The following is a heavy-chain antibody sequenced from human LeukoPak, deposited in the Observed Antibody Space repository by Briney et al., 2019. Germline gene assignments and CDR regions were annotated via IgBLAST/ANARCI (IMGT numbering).Heavy chain of an antibody. CDR1: GGSISSNSYY. J-gene: IGHJ4*02. V-gene: IGHV4-39*01. Sequence: SETLSLTCIVSGGSISSNSYYWGWIRQPPGKGLEWIGSIYYSGSTYYNPSLKNRLTISVDTSKNQFSLKLSSVTAADTAVYYCARTRYYYGSRSYGAPYYFDYWGQGTLVTVSS. D-gene: IGHD3-10*01. CDR2: IYYSGST. CDR3: ARTRYYYGSRSYGAPYYFDY.